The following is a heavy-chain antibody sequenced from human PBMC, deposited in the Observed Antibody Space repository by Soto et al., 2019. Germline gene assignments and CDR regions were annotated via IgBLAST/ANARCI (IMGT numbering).Heavy chain of an antibody. CDR2: ISYDGSNK. V-gene: IGHV3-30-3*01. CDR1: GFTFSSYA. CDR3: ARWLRSDYYYYGMDF. D-gene: IGHD5-12*01. Sequence: GGSLRLSCAASGFTFSSYAMHWVRQAPGKGLEWVAVISYDGSNKYYADSVKGRFTISRDNSKNTLYLQMNSLRAEDTAVYYCARWLRSDYYYYGMDFWGQGTSVTGSS. J-gene: IGHJ6*01.